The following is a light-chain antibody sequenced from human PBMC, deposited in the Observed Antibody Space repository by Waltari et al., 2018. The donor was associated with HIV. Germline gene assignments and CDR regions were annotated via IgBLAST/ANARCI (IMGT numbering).Light chain of an antibody. J-gene: IGLJ2*01. Sequence: QSVLTQPPSVSGAPGQRVTISCTGSSSTIGAGYAVHWYQQLPGTAPKLLIYGNKYRPSGVPDRFSGSKSGTSASLAITGLQAEDEADYYCQSYDSSLSGSVVFGGGTKVTVL. CDR1: SSTIGAGYA. CDR2: GNK. CDR3: QSYDSSLSGSVV. V-gene: IGLV1-40*01.